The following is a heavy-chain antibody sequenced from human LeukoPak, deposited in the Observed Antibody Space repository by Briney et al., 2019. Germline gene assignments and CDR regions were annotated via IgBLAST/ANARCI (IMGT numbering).Heavy chain of an antibody. CDR2: MYPNSGNT. CDR1: GYTFTSYD. J-gene: IGHJ4*02. D-gene: IGHD3-22*01. CDR3: ARGKDSSGYYDPFDY. Sequence: ASVKVSCKASGYTFTSYDINWVRQATGQGLEWMGWMYPNSGNTGYAQKFQGRVTMTRNTSISTAYMELSSLRSEDTAVYYCARGKDSSGYYDPFDYWGQGTLVTVSS. V-gene: IGHV1-8*01.